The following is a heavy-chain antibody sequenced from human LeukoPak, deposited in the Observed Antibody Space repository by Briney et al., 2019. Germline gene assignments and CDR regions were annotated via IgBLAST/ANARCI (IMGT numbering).Heavy chain of an antibody. CDR2: IYYSGST. CDR1: GGSISSSSYY. CDR3: ARQYSSGWHEGDYYFDY. D-gene: IGHD6-19*01. Sequence: SETLSLTCTVSGGSISSSSYYWGWIRRPPGKGLEWIGSIYYSGSTYYNPSLKSRVTISVDTSKNQFSLKLSSVTAADTAVYYCARQYSSGWHEGDYYFDYWGQGTLVTVSS. V-gene: IGHV4-39*01. J-gene: IGHJ4*02.